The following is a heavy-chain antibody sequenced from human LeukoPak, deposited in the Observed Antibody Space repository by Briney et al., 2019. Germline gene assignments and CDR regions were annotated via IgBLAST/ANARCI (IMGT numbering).Heavy chain of an antibody. CDR3: ARVRVRYCSSTSCSNFDY. D-gene: IGHD2-2*01. CDR2: INPNSGGT. CDR1: RYTFTGYY. J-gene: IGHJ4*02. V-gene: IGHV1-2*02. Sequence: GASVKVSCKASRYTFTGYYMHWVRQAPGQGLEWMGWINPNSGGTNYAQKFQGGVTMTRDTSISTAYMELSRLRSDDTAVYYCARVRVRYCSSTSCSNFDYWGQGTLVTVSS.